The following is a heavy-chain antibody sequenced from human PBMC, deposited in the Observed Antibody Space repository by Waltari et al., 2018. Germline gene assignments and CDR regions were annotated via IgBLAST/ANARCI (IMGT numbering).Heavy chain of an antibody. J-gene: IGHJ4*02. CDR1: GSTLTELS. V-gene: IGHV1-24*01. D-gene: IGHD3-16*02. Sequence: QVQLVQSGAEVRKPGASVKVSCKVSGSTLTELSMHWVRQTPGKGLEWMGGFDPEDGATIYAQKFQGRVTMTEDTSTDTAYMELSSLRSEDTAVYYCATGLRLGELSFPAADYWGQGTLVTVSS. CDR2: FDPEDGAT. CDR3: ATGLRLGELSFPAADY.